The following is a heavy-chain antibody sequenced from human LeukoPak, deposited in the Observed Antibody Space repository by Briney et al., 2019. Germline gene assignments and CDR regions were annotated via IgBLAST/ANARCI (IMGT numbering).Heavy chain of an antibody. D-gene: IGHD3-9*01. J-gene: IGHJ4*02. V-gene: IGHV4-39*02. CDR3: ARDHTYYDIFGLPHGGDYFDY. CDR2: IFSSGST. CDR1: GASISSSGCY. Sequence: PSETLSLTCTVSGASISSSGCYWGWIRQPPGKGLQWIGSIFSSGSTYCNPSLKSRITISVDTSKNQFSLQLNSLTAADTAVYYCARDHTYYDIFGLPHGGDYFDYWGQGTLVTVSS.